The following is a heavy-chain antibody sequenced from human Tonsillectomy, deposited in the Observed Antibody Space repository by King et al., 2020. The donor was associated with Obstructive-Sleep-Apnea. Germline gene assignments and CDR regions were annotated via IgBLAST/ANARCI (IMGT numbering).Heavy chain of an antibody. CDR1: GGSISSDY. CDR2: IYYSGST. CDR3: ASLYYYDSSGYYFDY. J-gene: IGHJ4*02. V-gene: IGHV4-59*08. Sequence: VQLQESGPGLVKPSETLSLTCTVSGGSISSDYWSWIRQPPGKELEWIGYIYYSGSTNYNPSLKSRVTISVDPSKNQFSLKLSSVTAADTAVYYCASLYYYDSSGYYFDYWGQGTLVTVSS. D-gene: IGHD3-22*01.